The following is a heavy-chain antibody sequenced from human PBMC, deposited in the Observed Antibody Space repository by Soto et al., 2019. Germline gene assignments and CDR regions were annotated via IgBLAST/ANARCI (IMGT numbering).Heavy chain of an antibody. CDR3: ARESGYSHYYYYYGMDV. CDR1: GGSISSYY. J-gene: IGHJ6*02. Sequence: QVQLQESGPGLVKPSETLSLTCTVSGGSISSYYWSWIRQPPGKGLEWIGYIYYSGSTNYNPSLKSRVTISVDTSKNQFSLKLSSVTAADTAVYYCARESGYSHYYYYYGMDVSGQGTTVTVSS. V-gene: IGHV4-59*01. CDR2: IYYSGST. D-gene: IGHD3-22*01.